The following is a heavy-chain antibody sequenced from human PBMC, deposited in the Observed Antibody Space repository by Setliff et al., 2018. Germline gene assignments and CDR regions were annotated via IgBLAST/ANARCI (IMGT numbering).Heavy chain of an antibody. CDR1: FNSMTNYY. CDR3: ARPAVAVTFDY. J-gene: IGHJ4*02. V-gene: IGHV4-59*01. Sequence: SETLSLTCTVFFNSMTNYYWTWVRLPPGKGLEWIGNIHHSASTNYNPSLQSRLSLSVDTSKNQFYLKLNSVNAADAAVYYCARPAVAVTFDYWGQGTLVTVSS. D-gene: IGHD6-19*01. CDR2: IHHSAST.